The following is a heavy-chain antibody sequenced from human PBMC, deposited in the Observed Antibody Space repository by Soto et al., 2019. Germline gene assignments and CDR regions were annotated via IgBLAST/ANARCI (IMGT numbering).Heavy chain of an antibody. J-gene: IGHJ5*02. V-gene: IGHV4-4*02. Sequence: QVHLQESGPGLVKPSGTLSLTCTVSGDSISSTNWWSWVRQSPGKGLEWIGEIYRGGSTNYNPSLESRVTISVDKSKNESSLKLSSVTAADTAVYYCTRDVWSGFYKWFDLWGQGTLVTVSS. CDR3: TRDVWSGFYKWFDL. CDR2: IYRGGST. CDR1: GDSISSTNW. D-gene: IGHD3-3*01.